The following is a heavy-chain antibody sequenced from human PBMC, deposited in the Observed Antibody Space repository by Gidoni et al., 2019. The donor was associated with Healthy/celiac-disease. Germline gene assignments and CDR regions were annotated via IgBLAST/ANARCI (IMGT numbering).Heavy chain of an antibody. CDR3: AKNPGIAARPFDY. CDR2: ISGSGGST. Sequence: EVQLLESGGGLVQPGGSLTLSCSASGFPFSSYAMRWVRQAPGKGLEWVSAISGSGGSTYYADSVKGRFTISRDNSKNTLYLQMNSLRAEDTAVYYCAKNPGIAARPFDYWGQGTLVTVSS. J-gene: IGHJ4*02. D-gene: IGHD6-6*01. CDR1: GFPFSSYA. V-gene: IGHV3-23*01.